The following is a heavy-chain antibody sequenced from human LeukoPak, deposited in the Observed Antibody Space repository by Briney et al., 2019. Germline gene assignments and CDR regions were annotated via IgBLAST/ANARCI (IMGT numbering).Heavy chain of an antibody. CDR3: AKGPRASGWTYFDY. D-gene: IGHD6-19*01. Sequence: GGSLRLSCAASGFTFSSYAMSWVRQAQGKGLEWVSVISGSGGSTYSAESVKGRFTISRDNSKNTLYLQMNSLRVEDTAVYYCAKGPRASGWTYFDYWGQGTLVTVSS. V-gene: IGHV3-23*01. CDR1: GFTFSSYA. CDR2: ISGSGGST. J-gene: IGHJ4*02.